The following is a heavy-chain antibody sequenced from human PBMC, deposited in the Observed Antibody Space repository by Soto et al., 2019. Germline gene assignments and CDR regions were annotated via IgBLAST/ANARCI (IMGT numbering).Heavy chain of an antibody. Sequence: GGSVRLSCAASGFTFDDYAMHWVRQAPGKGLEWVSGISWNSGSIGYADSVKGRFTISRYNAKNSLYLQMNSLRAEDTALYYCAKDKGITTFGVVIQAGGPGMGVWFHGTTVTVSS. CDR2: ISWNSGSI. CDR3: AKDKGITTFGVVIQAGGPGMGV. V-gene: IGHV3-9*01. J-gene: IGHJ6*02. D-gene: IGHD3-3*01. CDR1: GFTFDDYA.